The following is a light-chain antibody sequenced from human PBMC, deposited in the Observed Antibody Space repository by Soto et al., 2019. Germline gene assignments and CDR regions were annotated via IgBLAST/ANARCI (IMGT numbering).Light chain of an antibody. CDR2: ANN. V-gene: IGLV1-40*01. CDR1: SSNIGAAYD. J-gene: IGLJ1*01. CDR3: QSYDTSLSAFV. Sequence: QSVLTQPPSVSGAPGQRVTISCSGSSSNIGAAYDVHWYQQFPGTAPKLLIYANNNRPSGVPDRFSGSRSGTSASLAITGLQAEDEADYYCQSYDTSLSAFVFGTGTKLTVL.